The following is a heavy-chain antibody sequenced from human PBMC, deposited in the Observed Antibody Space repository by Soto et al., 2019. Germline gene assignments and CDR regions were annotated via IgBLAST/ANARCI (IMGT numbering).Heavy chain of an antibody. J-gene: IGHJ5*02. CDR3: ARDEDIVATSTNPGDWFDP. V-gene: IGHV1-18*04. CDR1: GYTFTSDG. CDR2: ISAYNGNT. Sequence: ASVKVSCKASGYTFTSDGISWVRQAPGQGLEWMGWISAYNGNTNYAQKLQGRVTMTTDTSTSTAYMELRSLRSDDTAVYYCARDEDIVATSTNPGDWFDPWGQGTLVTVSS. D-gene: IGHD5-12*01.